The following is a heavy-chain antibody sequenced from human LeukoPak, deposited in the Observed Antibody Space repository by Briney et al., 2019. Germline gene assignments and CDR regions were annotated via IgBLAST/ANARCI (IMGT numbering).Heavy chain of an antibody. D-gene: IGHD3-3*01. CDR3: AKDIWYYDFWSGYNWFDP. CDR1: GFTFSTYA. Sequence: GGSLRLSCAASGFTFSTYAMSWVRQAPGKGLEWVSGISGSGDNTNYADSVKGRFTISRDNSKNTLYLQMNSLRAEDTAVYYCAKDIWYYDFWSGYNWFDPWGQGTLVTVSS. V-gene: IGHV3-23*01. CDR2: ISGSGDNT. J-gene: IGHJ5*02.